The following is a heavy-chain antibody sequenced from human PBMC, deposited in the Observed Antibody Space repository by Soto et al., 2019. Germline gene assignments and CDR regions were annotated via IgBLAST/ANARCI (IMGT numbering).Heavy chain of an antibody. D-gene: IGHD3-16*01. CDR3: ARRYGGNFDY. CDR1: GGSISSYY. CDR2: IYYSGST. Sequence: SETLSLSCTVSGGSISSYYWSWIRQPPGKGLEWIGYIYYSGSTNYNPSLKSRVTISVDTSKNQFSLKLSSVTAADTAVYYCARRYGGNFDYWGQGTLVTAPQ. J-gene: IGHJ4*02. V-gene: IGHV4-59*01.